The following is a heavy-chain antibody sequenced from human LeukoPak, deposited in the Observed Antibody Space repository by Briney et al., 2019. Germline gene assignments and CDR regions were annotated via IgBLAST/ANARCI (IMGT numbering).Heavy chain of an antibody. V-gene: IGHV5-51*01. Sequence: GESLKISCKGSGYSFTTYYIGWVRQMPGKGLEWMGIIYPGSSDTRYSPSFQGQVTISADKSISTAYLQWSSLKASDTAMYYCVRSRRGEDIVILPAAIDYWGRGTLVTVSS. J-gene: IGHJ4*02. D-gene: IGHD2-2*01. CDR2: IYPGSSDT. CDR3: VRSRRGEDIVILPAAIDY. CDR1: GYSFTTYY.